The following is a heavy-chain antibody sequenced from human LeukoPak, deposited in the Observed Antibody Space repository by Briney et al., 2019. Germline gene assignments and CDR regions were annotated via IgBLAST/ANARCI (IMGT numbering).Heavy chain of an antibody. Sequence: GGSLRLSCAASGFTVSSNYMSWVRQAPGKGLEWVSVISDSAGSTYYADSVKGRFTISRDNSKNTLYLQMNSLRAEDTAVYYCAKDRFGYYDSSVYYDYWGQGTLVTVSS. D-gene: IGHD3-22*01. CDR2: ISDSAGST. V-gene: IGHV3-53*01. J-gene: IGHJ4*02. CDR1: GFTVSSNY. CDR3: AKDRFGYYDSSVYYDY.